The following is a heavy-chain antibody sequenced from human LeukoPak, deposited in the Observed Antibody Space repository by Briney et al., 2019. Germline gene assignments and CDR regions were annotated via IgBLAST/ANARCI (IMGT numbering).Heavy chain of an antibody. J-gene: IGHJ4*02. CDR3: AKMQLWPYFDY. Sequence: GGSLRLSCAASGFTFSSYAMSWVRQAPGKGLDWVSTISGSGGRTYYADSVEGRFTISRDNSKNTLYLQMNSLRAEDTAVYYCAKMQLWPYFDYWGQGTLVTVSS. V-gene: IGHV3-23*01. CDR1: GFTFSSYA. D-gene: IGHD5-18*01. CDR2: ISGSGGRT.